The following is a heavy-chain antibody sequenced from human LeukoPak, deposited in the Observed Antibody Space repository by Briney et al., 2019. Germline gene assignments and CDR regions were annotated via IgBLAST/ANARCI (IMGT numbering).Heavy chain of an antibody. J-gene: IGHJ4*01. V-gene: IGHV3-21*01. CDR3: VRKRAGIGTHYAQGFVY. CDR1: GFIFIKHS. Sequence: GGSLRLSRASSGFIFIKHSMDWVRPAPAKGLAWVSSIVSSSTCIYYADSVKGRFTISRDNANNSLYLQMNSLRSEDTAVYYCVRKRAGIGTHYAQGFVYWGDGALVTVSS. CDR2: IVSSSTCI. D-gene: IGHD1-26*01.